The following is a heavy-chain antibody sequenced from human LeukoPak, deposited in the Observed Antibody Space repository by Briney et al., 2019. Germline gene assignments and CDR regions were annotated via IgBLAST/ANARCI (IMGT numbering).Heavy chain of an antibody. CDR1: GASVTTYY. CDR2: VHSSGST. D-gene: IGHD1-26*01. CDR3: ARDIRTVGATLYFDY. J-gene: IGHJ4*02. Sequence: PSETLSLTCTVSGASVTTYYWSWIRQSPGKELEWIANVHSSGSTFYNPSLKSRVTISIDTSKNQFSLKLTSVTTADTAVYYCARDIRTVGATLYFDYWGQGTLLTVSS. V-gene: IGHV4-59*02.